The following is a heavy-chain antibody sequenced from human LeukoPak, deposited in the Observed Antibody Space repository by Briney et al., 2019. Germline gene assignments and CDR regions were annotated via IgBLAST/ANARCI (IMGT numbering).Heavy chain of an antibody. CDR1: GGSISSGSYY. D-gene: IGHD2-2*01. Sequence: PSQTLSLTCTVSGGSISSGSYYWSWIRQPAGKGLEWIGRIYTSGSTNYNPSLKSRVTISEDTSKNQFSLKLSSVTAADTAVYYCARECSTSWPHYYYYYMDVWGKGTTVTVSS. CDR3: ARECSTSWPHYYYYYMDV. CDR2: IYTSGST. V-gene: IGHV4-61*02. J-gene: IGHJ6*03.